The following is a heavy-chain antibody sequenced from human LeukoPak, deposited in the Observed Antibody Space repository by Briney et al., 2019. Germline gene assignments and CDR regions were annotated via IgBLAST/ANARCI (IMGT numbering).Heavy chain of an antibody. CDR2: IIPIFGTA. V-gene: IGHV1-69*13. Sequence: SVKVSCKASGGTFSSYAISWVRQAPGQGLEWMGGIIPIFGTANYAQKFQGRVTITADESTSTAYMELSSLRSEDTAVYYCALRRGRGGGAFDIWGQGTMVTVSS. CDR3: ALRRGRGGGAFDI. J-gene: IGHJ3*02. CDR1: GGTFSSYA. D-gene: IGHD3-16*01.